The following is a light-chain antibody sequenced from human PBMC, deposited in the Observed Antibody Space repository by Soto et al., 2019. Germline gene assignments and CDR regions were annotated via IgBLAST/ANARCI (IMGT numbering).Light chain of an antibody. CDR1: QSVGNN. CDR3: QQYNDWPPIT. Sequence: EIIMTQSPGTLSVSPGERATLSCRASQSVGNNLAWYQQKPGQAPRLLIYYASTRATDIPDRFSGSGSGTEFTLTITSLQSEDFALYYCQQYNDWPPITFGQGTRLEIK. J-gene: IGKJ5*01. CDR2: YAS. V-gene: IGKV3-15*01.